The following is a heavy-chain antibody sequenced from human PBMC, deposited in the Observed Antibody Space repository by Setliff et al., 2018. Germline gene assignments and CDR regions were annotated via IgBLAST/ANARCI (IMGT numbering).Heavy chain of an antibody. CDR2: IYPADSDT. CDR3: VRHPYYDSSGYYSYFDY. J-gene: IGHJ4*02. Sequence: GESLKISCKGSGYSFANSWIAWVRQMPGKGLEWMGIIYPADSDTRYSPSFQGQVTLSADTSIATAYLHWTSLKASDTAMYYCVRHPYYDSSGYYSYFDYWGQGALVTVSS. D-gene: IGHD3-22*01. V-gene: IGHV5-51*01. CDR1: GYSFANSW.